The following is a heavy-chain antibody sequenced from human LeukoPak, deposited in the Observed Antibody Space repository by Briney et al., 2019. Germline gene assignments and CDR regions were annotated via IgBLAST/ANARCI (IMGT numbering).Heavy chain of an antibody. CDR2: INHSGST. CDR1: GFTFRNSA. D-gene: IGHD5-24*01. J-gene: IGHJ4*02. CDR3: ARGSRDGYNYWVY. Sequence: GSLRLSCAASGFTFRNSAMSWVRQPPGKGLEWIGEINHSGSTNYSPSLKSRVTVSVDTSKNQFSLKLSSVTAADTAVYYCARGSRDGYNYWVYWGQGTPVTVSS. V-gene: IGHV4-34*01.